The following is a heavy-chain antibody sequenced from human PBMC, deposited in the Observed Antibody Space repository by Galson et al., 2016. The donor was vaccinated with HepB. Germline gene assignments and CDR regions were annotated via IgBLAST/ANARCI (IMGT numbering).Heavy chain of an antibody. V-gene: IGHV1-69*13. Sequence: SVKVSCKASGGSFSSNAISWVRQAPGQGLEWIGGIIPMFGKANYAQKFQGRVTINADESTSTAHMELSSLGSEDTAVYYCAMSIAAAGPIDHWGQGTLVTVSP. J-gene: IGHJ4*02. CDR2: IIPMFGKA. CDR1: GGSFSSNA. D-gene: IGHD6-13*01. CDR3: AMSIAAAGPIDH.